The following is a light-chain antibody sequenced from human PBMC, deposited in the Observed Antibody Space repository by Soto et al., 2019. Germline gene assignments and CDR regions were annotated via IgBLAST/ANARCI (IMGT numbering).Light chain of an antibody. J-gene: IGKJ4*01. Sequence: DIQMTQSPSSLSASVGDTVTITCRVSQDINNCLAWFQQKPGKAPRSLIYAASSLQSGVPSNFSGSGSETDFTLTISNVQPEDVATYYCQEYHSHPVTFGGGTKVEIK. CDR3: QEYHSHPVT. CDR2: AAS. V-gene: IGKV1-16*02. CDR1: QDINNC.